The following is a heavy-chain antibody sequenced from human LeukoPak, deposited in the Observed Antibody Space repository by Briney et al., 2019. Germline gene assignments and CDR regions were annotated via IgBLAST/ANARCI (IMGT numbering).Heavy chain of an antibody. D-gene: IGHD5-18*01. Sequence: GGSLRLLCAASGFTFSSYEMNWVRQAPGKGLEWVSYISSSGSTIYYADSLKGRFTISRDNAKNSLYLQMNRLRAEDTAVYYCARDGDSYGRMFEYWGQGTLVTVSS. CDR2: ISSSGSTI. V-gene: IGHV3-48*03. J-gene: IGHJ4*02. CDR3: ARDGDSYGRMFEY. CDR1: GFTFSSYE.